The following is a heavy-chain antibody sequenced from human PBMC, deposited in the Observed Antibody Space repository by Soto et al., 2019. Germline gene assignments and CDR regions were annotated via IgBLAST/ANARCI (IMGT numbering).Heavy chain of an antibody. D-gene: IGHD3-3*01. Sequence: ASVKVSCKASGYTFTSYDINWVRQATGQGLEWMGWMNPNSGNTGYAQKFQGRVTMTRNTSISTAYMELSSLRSEDTAVYYCARGYDFWSGYYHAFDIWGQGTMVTVSS. CDR1: GYTFTSYD. J-gene: IGHJ3*02. CDR3: ARGYDFWSGYYHAFDI. CDR2: MNPNSGNT. V-gene: IGHV1-8*01.